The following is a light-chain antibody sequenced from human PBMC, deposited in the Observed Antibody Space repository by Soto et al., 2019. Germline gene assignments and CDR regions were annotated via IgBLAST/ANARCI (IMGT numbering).Light chain of an antibody. CDR1: QSLLHSNGYNY. CDR2: LGS. CDR3: MQPLQSWT. J-gene: IGKJ1*01. Sequence: DIVMTQSPLSLPVTPGEPASISCRSSQSLLHSNGYNYLDWYLQKPGQSPQLLIYLGSNRASGVPDRFSGSGSGTEFTLKSSRVEAEDVGVYYCMQPLQSWTYGQGTKVDIK. V-gene: IGKV2-28*01.